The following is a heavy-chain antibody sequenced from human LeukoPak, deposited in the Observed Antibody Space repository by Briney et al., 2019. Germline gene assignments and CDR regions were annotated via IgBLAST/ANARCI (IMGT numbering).Heavy chain of an antibody. D-gene: IGHD3-10*01. Sequence: ASVKVSCKASGYTFTGYYMHLVRQAPGQGLEWMGWINPNSGGTNYAQKFQGRVTMTRDTSISTAYMELSRLRSDDTAVYYCARIMVRGALAFDYWGQGTLVTVSS. CDR2: INPNSGGT. J-gene: IGHJ4*02. CDR1: GYTFTGYY. V-gene: IGHV1-2*02. CDR3: ARIMVRGALAFDY.